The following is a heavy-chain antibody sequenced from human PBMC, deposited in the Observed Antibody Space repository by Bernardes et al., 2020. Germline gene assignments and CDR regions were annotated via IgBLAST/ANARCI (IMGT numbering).Heavy chain of an antibody. D-gene: IGHD6-6*01. Sequence: ASVKVSCKASGYTFTSYGISWVRQAPGQGLEWMGWISAYNGNTNYAQKLQGRVTMTTDTSTSTAYMELRSLRSDDTAVYYCARDREGKQLVGLFDYWGQGTLVTVSS. CDR2: ISAYNGNT. V-gene: IGHV1-18*01. CDR3: ARDREGKQLVGLFDY. CDR1: GYTFTSYG. J-gene: IGHJ4*02.